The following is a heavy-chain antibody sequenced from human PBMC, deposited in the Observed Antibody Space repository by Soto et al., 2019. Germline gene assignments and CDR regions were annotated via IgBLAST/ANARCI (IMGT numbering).Heavy chain of an antibody. CDR2: ISGSGGST. Sequence: PGGSLRLSCAASGFTFSSYAMSWVRQAPGKGLEWVSAISGSGGSTYNADSVKGRFTISRDNSKNTLYLQMNSMRAEDTAVYYCAKKVLFGYYYGMDVWGQGTTVTVSS. V-gene: IGHV3-23*01. CDR1: GFTFSSYA. J-gene: IGHJ6*02. CDR3: AKKVLFGYYYGMDV. D-gene: IGHD3-16*01.